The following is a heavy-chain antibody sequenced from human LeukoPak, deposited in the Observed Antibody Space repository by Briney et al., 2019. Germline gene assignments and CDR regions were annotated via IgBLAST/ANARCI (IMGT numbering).Heavy chain of an antibody. CDR1: GYSISSGYY. CDR2: IYHSGST. Sequence: SETLSLTCAVSGYSISSGYYLGWIRQPPGKGLEWIGSIYHSGSTYYNPSLKSRVTISVDTSKNQFSLKLSSVTAADTAVYYCATLWSGTLYMDVWGKGTTVTVSS. D-gene: IGHD3-3*01. V-gene: IGHV4-38-2*01. J-gene: IGHJ6*03. CDR3: ATLWSGTLYMDV.